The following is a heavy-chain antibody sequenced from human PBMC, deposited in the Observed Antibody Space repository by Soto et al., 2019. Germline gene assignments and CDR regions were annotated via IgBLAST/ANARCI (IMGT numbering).Heavy chain of an antibody. J-gene: IGHJ4*02. Sequence: PSGTLSVTCGLSGYFITTGFYWARFRQSPGKGLEWIGSISYSAKTFYNPSLTSRVSIAVDTSKNQLYLRLTSVTAADTALYYCTRGAVAPWVRFDSWGQGTLVTAPQ. CDR1: GYFITTGFY. CDR3: TRGAVAPWVRFDS. V-gene: IGHV4-38-2*01. D-gene: IGHD3-22*01. CDR2: ISYSAKT.